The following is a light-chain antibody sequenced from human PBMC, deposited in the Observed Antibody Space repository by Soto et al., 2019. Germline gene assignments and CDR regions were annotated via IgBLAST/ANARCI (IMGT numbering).Light chain of an antibody. CDR2: GAS. CDR3: QQYGSSPRT. Sequence: EIVLTQSPATLSLSPGERATLSCRASQNIGSNLAWYQQRPGQAPRLLMYGASTRATETPARFSGSGSATDFTLTISRLEPEDFAVYYCQQYGSSPRTFGQGTKVDIK. CDR1: QNIGSN. V-gene: IGKV3-20*01. J-gene: IGKJ1*01.